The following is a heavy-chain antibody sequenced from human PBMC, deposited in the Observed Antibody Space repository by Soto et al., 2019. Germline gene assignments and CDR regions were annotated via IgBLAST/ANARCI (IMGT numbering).Heavy chain of an antibody. J-gene: IGHJ6*02. CDR2: IYPGDSDT. CDR3: ARRIAAADYYYGMDV. D-gene: IGHD6-13*01. CDR1: GYSFTSYW. Sequence: GESLKISCKGSGYSFTSYWIGWVRQMPGKGLEWVGIIYPGDSDTRYSPSFQGQVTISADKSISTAYLQWSSLKASDTAMYYCARRIAAADYYYGMDVWGQGTTVTVSS. V-gene: IGHV5-51*01.